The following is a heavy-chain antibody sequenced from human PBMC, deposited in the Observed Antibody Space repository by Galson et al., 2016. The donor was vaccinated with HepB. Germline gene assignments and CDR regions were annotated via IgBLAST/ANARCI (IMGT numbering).Heavy chain of an antibody. CDR2: IFWDDDK. D-gene: IGHD3-10*01. CDR1: GLSLSTSGVG. V-gene: IGHV2-5*02. J-gene: IGHJ4*02. Sequence: PALVKPTQTLTLTCTFSGLSLSTSGVGVGWIRQPPGKALKWLALIFWDDDKRYTPSLKSRLTITTDSSKNQVVLTMTNMDPLDTATYNCALSSRYYGSGSSYGPFDYWGQGVLVTVSS. CDR3: ALSSRYYGSGSSYGPFDY.